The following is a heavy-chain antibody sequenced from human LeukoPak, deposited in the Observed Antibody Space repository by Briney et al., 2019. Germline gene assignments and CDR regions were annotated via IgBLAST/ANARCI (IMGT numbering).Heavy chain of an antibody. V-gene: IGHV4-61*08. CDR1: GASISSGDYL. D-gene: IGHD3-10*01. CDR3: ARGLLWFGEPMYYFDY. J-gene: IGHJ4*02. Sequence: PSETLSLTCTVSGASISSGDYLWSWIRQPPGKGLEWIVYIYYSGSTNYNPSLKSRVTISVDTSKNQFSLKLSSVTAADTAVYYCARGLLWFGEPMYYFDYWGQGTLVTVSS. CDR2: IYYSGST.